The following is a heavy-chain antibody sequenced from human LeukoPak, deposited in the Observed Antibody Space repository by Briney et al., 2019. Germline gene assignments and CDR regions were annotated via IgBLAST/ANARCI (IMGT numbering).Heavy chain of an antibody. V-gene: IGHV3-11*06. D-gene: IGHD5-12*01. Sequence: GGSLRLSCAASGFTFSDYYMSWIRQAPGKGLEWVSYISSSSSYTNYADSVKGRFTISRDDAKNSLYLQMNSLRAEDTAVYYCARGPGRYSGYDTYFDYWGQGTLVTVSS. J-gene: IGHJ4*02. CDR1: GFTFSDYY. CDR2: ISSSSSYT. CDR3: ARGPGRYSGYDTYFDY.